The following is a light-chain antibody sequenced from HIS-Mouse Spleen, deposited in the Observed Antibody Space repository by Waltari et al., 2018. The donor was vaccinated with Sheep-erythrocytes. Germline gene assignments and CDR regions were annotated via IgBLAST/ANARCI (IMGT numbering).Light chain of an antibody. J-gene: IGLJ3*02. CDR1: SSDVGRYNL. CDR2: EGS. CDR3: CSYAGSSTPWV. Sequence: QSALTQPASVSGSPGQPITLSRTGTSSDVGRYNLVSWYQQHPGKAPKRMIYEGSKRPSGVSNRFSGSKSGNTASLTISGLQAEDEADYYCCSYAGSSTPWVFGGGTKLTVL. V-gene: IGLV2-23*01.